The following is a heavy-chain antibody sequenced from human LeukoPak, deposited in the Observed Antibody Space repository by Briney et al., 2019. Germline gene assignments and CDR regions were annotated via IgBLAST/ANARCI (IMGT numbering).Heavy chain of an antibody. CDR2: FDPEDGET. J-gene: IGHJ4*02. CDR1: GYTLTELS. Sequence: RASVKVSCKVSGYTLTELSMHWVRQAPGKGLEWMGGFDPEDGETIYAQKFQDRVTMTEDTSTDTAYMELSSLRSEDTAVYYCATHGPGGYDFGDYFDYWGQGTLVTVSS. D-gene: IGHD5-12*01. CDR3: ATHGPGGYDFGDYFDY. V-gene: IGHV1-24*01.